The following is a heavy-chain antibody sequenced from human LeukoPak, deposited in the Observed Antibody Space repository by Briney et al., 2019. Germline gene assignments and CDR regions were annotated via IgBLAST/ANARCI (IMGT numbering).Heavy chain of an antibody. V-gene: IGHV3-48*01. CDR1: VFTFSSFW. CDR2: NGIREITI. CDR3: ANPPTVTSFDN. Sequence: GGSLRLSCAASVFTFSSFWMRWVPEAPGEGRECGSYNGIREITIYYAASIKGRFTISRDNAKNSLYRQTNSLRAEDTAVYYCANPPTVTSFDNWGQGTLVTVSS. D-gene: IGHD4-11*01. J-gene: IGHJ4*02.